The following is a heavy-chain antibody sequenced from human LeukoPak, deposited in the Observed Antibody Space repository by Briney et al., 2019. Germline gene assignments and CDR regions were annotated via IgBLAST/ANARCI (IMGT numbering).Heavy chain of an antibody. D-gene: IGHD5-18*01. CDR2: TYYNGRT. CDR1: GGATSSSSCY. V-gene: IGHV4-39*01. CDR3: ARHPGYSYLTTYSYYYMDV. J-gene: IGHJ6*03. Sequence: PSETLSLTCTVSGGATSSSSCYWGWIRQPPGKGLEWIGTTYYNGRTYYNPSLESRVTISIDTSKNQFSLRLTSVTAADTAVYYCARHPGYSYLTTYSYYYMDVWGKGTTVTVSS.